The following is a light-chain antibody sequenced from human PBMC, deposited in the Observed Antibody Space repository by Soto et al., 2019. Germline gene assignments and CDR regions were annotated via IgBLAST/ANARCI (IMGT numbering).Light chain of an antibody. J-gene: IGKJ1*01. CDR1: QNINNY. CDR2: DAS. CDR3: QQYGSSRT. Sequence: DIQMTQSPSSLSASVGDRVTITCQASQNINNYLNWYQQKPGRAPKLLIYDASNLEAGVPSRFRGSGSGTDFTFTISRLQPEDIATYYCQQYGSSRTFGQGTKV. V-gene: IGKV1-33*01.